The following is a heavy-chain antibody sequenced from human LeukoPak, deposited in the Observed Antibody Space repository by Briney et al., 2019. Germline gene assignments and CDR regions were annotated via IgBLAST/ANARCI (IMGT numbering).Heavy chain of an antibody. Sequence: PGRSLRLSCAASGFTFNDYALYWVRQAPGKGLEWVTLISYDGYDKSHADSVRGRFTISRDNSKNTLDVQMNSLRGEDTAVYYCARDRSGYTYGYRHYYYGMDVWGQGTTVTVSS. CDR2: ISYDGYDK. D-gene: IGHD5-18*01. J-gene: IGHJ6*02. V-gene: IGHV3-30-3*01. CDR3: ARDRSGYTYGYRHYYYGMDV. CDR1: GFTFNDYA.